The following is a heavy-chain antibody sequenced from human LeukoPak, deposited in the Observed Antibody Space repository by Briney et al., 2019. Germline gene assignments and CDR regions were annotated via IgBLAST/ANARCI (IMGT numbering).Heavy chain of an antibody. J-gene: IGHJ4*02. CDR3: ATSSYDSSGYLEEY. V-gene: IGHV1-18*01. Sequence: GASVKVSCKASGYTFTNYGISWVRQAPGQGLEWMGWISAYNGDTNYAQKFQGRVTMTEDTSTDTAYMELSSLRSEDTAVYYCATSSYDSSGYLEEYWGQGTLVTVSS. CDR1: GYTFTNYG. CDR2: ISAYNGDT. D-gene: IGHD3-22*01.